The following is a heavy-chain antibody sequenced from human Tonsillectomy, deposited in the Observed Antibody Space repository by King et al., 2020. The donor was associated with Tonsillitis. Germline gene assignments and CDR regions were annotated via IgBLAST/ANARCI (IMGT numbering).Heavy chain of an antibody. CDR3: VITMXXXVXXXMSXYXYGMXV. Sequence: VQLVESGAEVKKPGASVKVSCKASGYTFTSYDINWVRQATGQGLEWMGWMNPNSGNTGYAQKFQGRVTMTRNTSRGTAYMELSSLRSEDTAVYYCVITMXXXVXXXMSXYXYGMXVWGQXTTVTV. CDR1: GYTFTSYD. CDR2: MNPNSGNT. J-gene: IGHJ6*01. D-gene: IGHD3-10*01. V-gene: IGHV1-8*02.